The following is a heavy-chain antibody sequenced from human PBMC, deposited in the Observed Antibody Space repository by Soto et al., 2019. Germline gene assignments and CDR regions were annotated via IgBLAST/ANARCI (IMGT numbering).Heavy chain of an antibody. Sequence: QVQLVESGGSVVQPGRSLRLSCAVSGFTVSTHGMHWVRQAPGKGLEWVAVISRDGGTKYYADSVKGRFTISRDNSRNTLFLEMNSLRGDDMAVYYCTGAVASGYWGQGTLVTVSS. D-gene: IGHD2-8*02. CDR1: GFTVSTHG. V-gene: IGHV3-30*03. CDR3: TGAVASGY. CDR2: ISRDGGTK. J-gene: IGHJ4*02.